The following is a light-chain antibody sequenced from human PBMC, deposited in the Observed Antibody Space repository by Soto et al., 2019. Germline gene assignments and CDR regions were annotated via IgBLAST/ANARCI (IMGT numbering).Light chain of an antibody. CDR3: CSYVGIRNFV. J-gene: IGLJ2*01. Sequence: QSALTQPDSLSGSPGQSNTISCTGSSSDIGGFDLVSWYQQHPGKAPKLLLYEVNKRPSGVSNRFSGSKSGNTASLTISGLQADDEAYYYCCSYVGIRNFVFGGGTKLTVL. CDR1: SSDIGGFDL. CDR2: EVN. V-gene: IGLV2-23*02.